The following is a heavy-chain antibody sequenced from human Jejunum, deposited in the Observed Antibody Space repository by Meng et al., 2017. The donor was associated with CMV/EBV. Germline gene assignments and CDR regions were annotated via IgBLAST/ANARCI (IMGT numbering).Heavy chain of an antibody. D-gene: IGHD3-3*01. V-gene: IGHV4-38-2*02. CDR2: IYHSAST. J-gene: IGHJ4*02. CDR3: ARVSPYYEFWSGYYKYYFDY. Sequence: GYYWGWIRQSPGKGLEWIGTIYHSASTYSNPSLKSRVTMSVDTSENHFSLRLSSVTAADTAVYYCARVSPYYEFWSGYYKYYFDYWGQGTLVTVSS. CDR1: GYY.